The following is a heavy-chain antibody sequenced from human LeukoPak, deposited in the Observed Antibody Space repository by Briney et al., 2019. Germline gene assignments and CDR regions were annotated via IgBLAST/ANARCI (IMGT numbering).Heavy chain of an antibody. CDR1: GGSFSGYY. V-gene: IGHV4-34*01. CDR2: INHSGST. J-gene: IGHJ4*02. CDR3: ARGSGLLDY. D-gene: IGHD6-25*01. Sequence: SETLSLICAVYGGSFSGYYWSWIRQPPGKGLEWIGEINHSGSTNYNPSLKSRVTISVDTSKNQFSLKLSSVTAADTAVYYCARGSGLLDYWGQGTLVTVSS.